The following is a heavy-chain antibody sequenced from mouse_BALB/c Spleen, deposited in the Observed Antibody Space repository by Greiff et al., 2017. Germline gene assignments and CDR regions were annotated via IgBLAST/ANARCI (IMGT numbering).Heavy chain of an antibody. V-gene: IGHV5-9-3*01. CDR1: GFTFSSYA. D-gene: IGHD1-1*01. J-gene: IGHJ2*01. Sequence: DVHLVESGGGLVKPGGSLKLSCAASGFTFSSYAMSWVRQTPEKRLEWVATISSGGSYTYYPDSVKGRFTISRDNAKNTLYLQMSSLRSEDTAMYYCARHYYGSSPDYWGQGTTLTVSS. CDR2: ISSGGSYT. CDR3: ARHYYGSSPDY.